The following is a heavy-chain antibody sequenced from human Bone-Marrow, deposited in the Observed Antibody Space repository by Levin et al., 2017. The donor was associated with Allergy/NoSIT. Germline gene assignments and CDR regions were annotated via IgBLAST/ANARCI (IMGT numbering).Heavy chain of an antibody. CDR1: GFTFSSYA. J-gene: IGHJ4*02. CDR2: ISYDGSNK. V-gene: IGHV3-30-3*01. D-gene: IGHD4-23*01. CDR3: ARDPLTTVVTPRFDY. Sequence: SCAASGFTFSSYAMHWVRQAPGKGLEWVAVISYDGSNKYYADSVKGRFTISRDNSKNTLYLQMNSLRAEDTAVYYCARDPLTTVVTPRFDYWGQGTLVTVSS.